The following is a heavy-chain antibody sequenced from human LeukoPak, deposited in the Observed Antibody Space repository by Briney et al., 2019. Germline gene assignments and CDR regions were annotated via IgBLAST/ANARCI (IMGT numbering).Heavy chain of an antibody. D-gene: IGHD1-7*01. V-gene: IGHV4-34*01. CDR2: INHSGST. CDR1: GGSFSGYY. J-gene: IGHJ4*02. CDR3: ARIELELRFWPTYYFDY. Sequence: SETLSLTCAVYGGSFSGYYWSWIRQPPGKGLEWIGEINHSGSTNYNPSLKSRVTISVDTSKNQFSLKLSSVTAADTAVYYCARIELELRFWPTYYFDYWGQGTLVTVSS.